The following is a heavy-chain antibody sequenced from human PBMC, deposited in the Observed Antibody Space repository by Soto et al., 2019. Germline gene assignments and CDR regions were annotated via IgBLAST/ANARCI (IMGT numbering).Heavy chain of an antibody. CDR1: GDSVSSNSAA. J-gene: IGHJ5*02. V-gene: IGHV6-1*01. CDR2: TYYRSKWYN. CDR3: ARDRAPESWDIEAVVAASSPWLDP. Sequence: KQSPTLSLTCAISGDSVSSNSAAWNWIRQSPSRGLEWLGRTYYRSKWYNEYAVSVKSRISINPDTSKNQFSLHLNSVTPEDTAVYYCARDRAPESWDIEAVVAASSPWLDPWGQGTLVTVSS. D-gene: IGHD2-15*01.